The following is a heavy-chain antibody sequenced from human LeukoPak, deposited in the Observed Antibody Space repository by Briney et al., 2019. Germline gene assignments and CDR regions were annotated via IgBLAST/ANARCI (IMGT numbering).Heavy chain of an antibody. J-gene: IGHJ5*02. D-gene: IGHD1-26*01. CDR3: AREGSYRPGSFDP. V-gene: IGHV4-31*03. CDR1: GGSISSGGYY. CDR2: IYYSGST. Sequence: SQTLSLTCTVSGGSISSGGYYWSWIRQHPGKGLEWIGYIYYSGSTYYNPSLKSRVTISVDTSKNQFSLKLSSVTAADTAAYYCAREGSYRPGSFDPWGQGTLVTVSS.